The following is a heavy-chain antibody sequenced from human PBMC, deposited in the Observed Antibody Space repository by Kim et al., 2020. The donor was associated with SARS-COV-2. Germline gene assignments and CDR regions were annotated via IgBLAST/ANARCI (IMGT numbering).Heavy chain of an antibody. V-gene: IGHV1-69*01. J-gene: IGHJ4*02. D-gene: IGHD3-3*02. CDR3: AMSSILGGYFDY. Sequence: NYAQKFQGRVTITADESTSTAYMELSSLRSEDTAVYYCAMSSILGGYFDYWGQGTLVTVSS.